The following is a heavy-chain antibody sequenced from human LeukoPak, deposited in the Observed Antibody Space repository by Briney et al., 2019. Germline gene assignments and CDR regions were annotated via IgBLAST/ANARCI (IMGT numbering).Heavy chain of an antibody. CDR2: IYPGDSDT. D-gene: IGHD3-3*01. CDR3: ARGYYDFWSGSYTGSLFFDC. CDR1: GYSFDDNW. V-gene: IGHV5-51*01. Sequence: GESLKISCKASGYSFDDNWIGWVRQMLEKGLEWMGLIYPGDSDTKYSPSFEGQVTISADSSISVVFLQWYSLRASDTAMYYCARGYYDFWSGSYTGSLFFDCWGQGTLVTVSS. J-gene: IGHJ4*02.